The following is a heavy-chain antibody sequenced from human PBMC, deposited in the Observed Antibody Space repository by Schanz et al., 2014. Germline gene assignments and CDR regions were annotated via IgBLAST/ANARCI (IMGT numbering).Heavy chain of an antibody. CDR3: VREENYPSFLGYYYYMDV. CDR1: GFTFRSYG. V-gene: IGHV3-30*03. D-gene: IGHD3-10*01. CDR2: ISYDGSSK. J-gene: IGHJ6*03. Sequence: QVQLVESGGGVVQPGRSLRLSCAASGFTFRSYGMHWVRQAPGKGLEWVALISYDGSSKNHADSVQGRFTISRDNSKSMLLLEMSSLRVEDTAVYYCVREENYPSFLGYYYYMDVWGKGTSVTVSS.